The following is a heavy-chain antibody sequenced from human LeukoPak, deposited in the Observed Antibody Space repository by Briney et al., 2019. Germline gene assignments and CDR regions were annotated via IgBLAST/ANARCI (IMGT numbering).Heavy chain of an antibody. V-gene: IGHV3-7*01. CDR1: GFSFSNYW. CDR2: IGQDGTGN. CDR3: ARDLNYYATDY. D-gene: IGHD1-7*01. Sequence: GGSLRLSCAASGFSFSNYWMTWVRQAPGKGLEWVANIGQDGTGNHYVDSVKGRFTISRDNAKNSLYLQMNRLRADDTAVYYCARDLNYYATDYWGQGTLATVSS. J-gene: IGHJ4*02.